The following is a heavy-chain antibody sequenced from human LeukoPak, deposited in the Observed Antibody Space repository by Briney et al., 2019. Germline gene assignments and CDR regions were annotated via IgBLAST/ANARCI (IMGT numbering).Heavy chain of an antibody. CDR3: ARDPPYGDYWYFDL. Sequence: SETLSLTCTVSGGSISSYYWSWIRQPAGKGLEWIGRSYTSGSTNYNPSLKSRVTMSVDTSKNQFSLKLSPVTAADTAVYYCARDPPYGDYWYFDLWGRGTLVTVSS. V-gene: IGHV4-4*07. CDR1: GGSISSYY. J-gene: IGHJ2*01. CDR2: SYTSGST. D-gene: IGHD4-17*01.